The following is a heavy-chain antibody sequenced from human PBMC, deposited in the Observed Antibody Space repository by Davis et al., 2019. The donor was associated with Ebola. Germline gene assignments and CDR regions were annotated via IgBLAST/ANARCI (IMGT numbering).Heavy chain of an antibody. Sequence: MPSETLSLTCGVPGGSISPYSWTWIRQPPGKGLEWIGYIYSSGTTSYNPSLKSRVTISIDTSKNQFSLKLNSVTAADTAVYYCARGGRGFDYWGRGALVTVSS. D-gene: IGHD1-26*01. CDR2: IYSSGTT. J-gene: IGHJ4*02. CDR1: GGSISPYS. CDR3: ARGGRGFDY. V-gene: IGHV4-59*01.